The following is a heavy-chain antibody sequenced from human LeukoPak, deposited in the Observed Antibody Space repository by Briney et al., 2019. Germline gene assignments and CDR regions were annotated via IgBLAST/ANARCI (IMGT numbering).Heavy chain of an antibody. J-gene: IGHJ4*02. CDR1: GFTFSSYG. CDR2: IWYDGSNK. CDR3: ARDAGFENGLDY. D-gene: IGHD1-1*01. V-gene: IGHV3-33*01. Sequence: AGGSLRLSCAASGFTFSSYGMHWVRQAPGKGLEWVAVIWYDGSNKYYADSVKGRFTISRDNSKNTLYLQMNSLRAEDTAVYYCARDAGFENGLDYWGQGTLVTVSS.